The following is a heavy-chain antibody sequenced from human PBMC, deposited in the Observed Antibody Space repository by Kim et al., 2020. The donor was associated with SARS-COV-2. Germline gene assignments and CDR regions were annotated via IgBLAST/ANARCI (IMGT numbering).Heavy chain of an antibody. J-gene: IGHJ6*02. Sequence: FTISRDNSKNTLYLQMNSLRAEDTAVYYCAKDLPRRLSTVTTIYYYGMDVWGQGTTVTVSS. D-gene: IGHD4-17*01. V-gene: IGHV3-30*02. CDR3: AKDLPRRLSTVTTIYYYGMDV.